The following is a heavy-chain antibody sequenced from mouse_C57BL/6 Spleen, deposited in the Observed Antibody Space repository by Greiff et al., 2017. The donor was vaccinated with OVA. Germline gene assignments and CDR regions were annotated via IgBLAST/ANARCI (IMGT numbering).Heavy chain of an antibody. CDR3: ARESRVPYFDY. CDR2: IYPGDGDT. D-gene: IGHD1-1*01. V-gene: IGHV1-82*01. J-gene: IGHJ2*01. Sequence: VQLQESGPELVKPGASVKISCKASGYAFSSSWMNWVKQRPGKGLEWIGRIYPGDGDTNYNGKFKGKATLTADKSSSTAYMQLSSLTSEDSAVYFCARESRVPYFDYWGQGTTLTVSS. CDR1: GYAFSSSW.